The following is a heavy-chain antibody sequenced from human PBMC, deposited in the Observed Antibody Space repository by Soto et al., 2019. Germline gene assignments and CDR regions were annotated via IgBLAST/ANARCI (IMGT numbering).Heavy chain of an antibody. V-gene: IGHV3-30-3*01. J-gene: IGHJ4*02. CDR2: ISYDGSNK. CDR1: GFTFSSYA. CDR3: VRDKSPYSSGWHNRHFDY. D-gene: IGHD6-19*01. Sequence: QVQLVESGGGVVQPGRSLRLSCAASGFTFSSYAMHWVRQAPGKGLEWVAVISYDGSNKYYADSVKGRFTISRDNSKTXXLQMTSLRAEDTAVYYCVRDKSPYSSGWHNRHFDYWGQGTLVTVSS.